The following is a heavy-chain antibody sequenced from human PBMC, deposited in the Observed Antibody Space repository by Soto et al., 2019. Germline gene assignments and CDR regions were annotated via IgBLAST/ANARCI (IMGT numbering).Heavy chain of an antibody. D-gene: IGHD1-20*01. V-gene: IGHV4-59*01. CDR3: AREIRITGTTKGFDP. Sequence: QGQLQESCPGLVKPSETLYLTCTVSGGSISSYYWSWIRQPQGKGLEWIGYIYYSGSTNYNPSLESRVTITVDSSKSQWTLTLRSVTVADTAVYYCAREIRITGTTKGFDPWGQGTLFSV. J-gene: IGHJ5*02. CDR1: GGSISSYY. CDR2: IYYSGST.